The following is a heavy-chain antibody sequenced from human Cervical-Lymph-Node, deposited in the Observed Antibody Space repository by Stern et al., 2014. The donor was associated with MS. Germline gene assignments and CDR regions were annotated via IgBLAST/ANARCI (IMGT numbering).Heavy chain of an antibody. D-gene: IGHD4-17*01. CDR1: GFTFSSYS. CDR3: ARGVYNNDGVTTWAY. J-gene: IGHJ4*02. V-gene: IGHV3-21*01. CDR2: ISSSSSYI. Sequence: EVQLKESGGGLVKPGGSLRLSCAASGFTFSSYSMNWVRQAPGKGLEWVSSISSSSSYIYYADSVKGRFTISRDNAKNSLYLQMNSLRAEDTAVYYCARGVYNNDGVTTWAYWGQGTLVTVSS.